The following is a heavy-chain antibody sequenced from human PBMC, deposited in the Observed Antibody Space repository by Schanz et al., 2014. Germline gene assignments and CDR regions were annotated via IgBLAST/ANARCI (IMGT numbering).Heavy chain of an antibody. J-gene: IGHJ6*02. CDR2: INSDGSTT. D-gene: IGHD4-4*01. Sequence: EVQLVESGGGLVKPGGSLRLSCAASGFTFSSYWMHWVRQAPGKGLVWVSRINSDGSTTIYADSVKGRFTISRDDAKNSLYLQMNSLRAEDTALYYCAKDRQTTVNRVGYYYGMDVWGQGTTVTVSS. CDR3: AKDRQTTVNRVGYYYGMDV. CDR1: GFTFSSYW. V-gene: IGHV3-74*01.